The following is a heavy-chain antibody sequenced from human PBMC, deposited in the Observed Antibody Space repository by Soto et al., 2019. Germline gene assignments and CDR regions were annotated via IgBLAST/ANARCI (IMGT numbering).Heavy chain of an antibody. D-gene: IGHD6-13*01. V-gene: IGHV1-69*06. Sequence: SVKVSCKASGGTFSSYAISWVRQAPGQGLEWMGGIIPIFGTANYAQKFQGRVTITADKSTSTAYMELSSLRSEDTALYSCARGPRRPAYSSSWPDYWGQGTLVTVSS. J-gene: IGHJ4*02. CDR1: GGTFSSYA. CDR2: IIPIFGTA. CDR3: ARGPRRPAYSSSWPDY.